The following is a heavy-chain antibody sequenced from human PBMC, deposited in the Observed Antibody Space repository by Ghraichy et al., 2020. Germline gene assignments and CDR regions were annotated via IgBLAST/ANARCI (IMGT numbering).Heavy chain of an antibody. CDR2: IIPIFGTA. V-gene: IGHV1-69*13. CDR3: ARDGYYDSSGYFRLFDY. CDR1: GGTFSSYA. D-gene: IGHD3-22*01. J-gene: IGHJ4*02. Sequence: SVKVSCKASGGTFSSYAISWVRQAPGQGLEWMGGIIPIFGTANYAQKFQGRVTITADESTSTAYMELSSLRSEDTAVYYCARDGYYDSSGYFRLFDYWGQGTLVTVSS.